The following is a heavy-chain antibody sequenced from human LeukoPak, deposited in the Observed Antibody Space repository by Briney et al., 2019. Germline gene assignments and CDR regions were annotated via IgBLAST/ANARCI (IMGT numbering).Heavy chain of an antibody. CDR3: TGGRSGTGYLFDY. J-gene: IGHJ4*02. CDR2: ISTSSSSI. Sequence: GGSLRLSCAASGFTFSSYNTNWVRQASGKGLEWVSYISTSSSSIYYADSVKGRFTISRDNAKTSLYLQMNSLRDEDTAVYYCTGGRSGTGYLFDYRGQGTLVTVSS. D-gene: IGHD1-1*01. V-gene: IGHV3-48*02. CDR1: GFTFSSYN.